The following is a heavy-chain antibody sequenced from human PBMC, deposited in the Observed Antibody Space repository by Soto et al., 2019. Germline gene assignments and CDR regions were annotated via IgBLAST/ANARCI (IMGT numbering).Heavy chain of an antibody. Sequence: QVQLQQWGAGLLKPSETLSLTCAVYGGSFSGYYWSWIRQPPGKGLEWIGEINHSGSTNYNPSLKSRVTISVDTSKNQFSLKVSSVTAADTAVYYCARGRVRGVIPIDYWGQGTLVTVSS. D-gene: IGHD3-10*01. CDR3: ARGRVRGVIPIDY. V-gene: IGHV4-34*01. J-gene: IGHJ4*02. CDR2: INHSGST. CDR1: GGSFSGYY.